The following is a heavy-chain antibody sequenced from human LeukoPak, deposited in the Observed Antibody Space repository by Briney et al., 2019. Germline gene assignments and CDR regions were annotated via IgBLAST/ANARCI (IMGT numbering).Heavy chain of an antibody. V-gene: IGHV3-23*01. CDR2: ITGGGSST. CDR3: AKGAHYSGSGSYYPRFDY. Sequence: GGSLRLSCAASGFTFTNYAMTWVRQAPGKGLEWVSTITGGGSSTYYTDAVKGRFTISRDNSKNTLYLQMNSLRAEDTAVYYCAKGAHYSGSGSYYPRFDYWGQGTLVTVSS. CDR1: GFTFTNYA. J-gene: IGHJ4*02. D-gene: IGHD3-10*01.